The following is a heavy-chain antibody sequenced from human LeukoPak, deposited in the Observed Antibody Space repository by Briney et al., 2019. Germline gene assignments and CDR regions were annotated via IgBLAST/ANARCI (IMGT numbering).Heavy chain of an antibody. Sequence: SETLSLTCSVSGGSISGFHWSWIRQTAGKGLEWIGRVSTRGNTFYNPSLESRVTMSADTSGIHFSLKLSSVTAADTAVYYCARASDWGMRAFDIWGQGTMVTVSS. J-gene: IGHJ3*02. CDR2: VSTRGNT. CDR3: ARASDWGMRAFDI. D-gene: IGHD2-8*01. CDR1: GGSISGFH. V-gene: IGHV4-4*07.